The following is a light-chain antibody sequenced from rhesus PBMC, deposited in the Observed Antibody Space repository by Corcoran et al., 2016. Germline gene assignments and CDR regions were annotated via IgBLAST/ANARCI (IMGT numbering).Light chain of an antibody. J-gene: IGKJ4*01. CDR1: QSISSW. CDR2: TAS. V-gene: IGKV1-22*01. Sequence: DIQMTQSPSSLSASVGDTVTITCRASQSISSWLDWYQQKPGKAPKLLIYTASSLQSGVPSRFSGSGSGTDLSLTISSLQPEDFATYYCLQYSSSPLTFGGGTKVELK. CDR3: LQYSSSPLT.